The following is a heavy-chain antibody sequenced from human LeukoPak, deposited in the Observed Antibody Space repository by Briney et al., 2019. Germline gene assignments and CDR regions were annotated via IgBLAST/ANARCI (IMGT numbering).Heavy chain of an antibody. Sequence: GGSLRLSCAASGFTFSSYAMHWVRQAPGKGLEWVAFIRYDGSNKYYADSVKGRFTISRDNAKNSLYLQMNSLRVEDTAVYYCASRIVGTPDYFDYWGQGTLVTVSS. D-gene: IGHD1-26*01. CDR3: ASRIVGTPDYFDY. V-gene: IGHV3-30*02. J-gene: IGHJ4*02. CDR2: IRYDGSNK. CDR1: GFTFSSYA.